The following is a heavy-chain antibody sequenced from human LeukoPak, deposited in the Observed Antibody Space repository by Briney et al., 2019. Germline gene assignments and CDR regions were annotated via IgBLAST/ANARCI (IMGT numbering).Heavy chain of an antibody. J-gene: IGHJ4*02. CDR2: IYYSGST. CDR3: ARDEARMTTVNY. CDR1: GGSISSSSYY. Sequence: SETLSLTCTVSGGSISSSSYYWGWIRQPPGKGLEWIGSIYYSGSTYYNPSLKSRVTISVDTSKNQFSLKLSSVTAADTAVYYCARDEARMTTVNYWGQGTLVTVSS. V-gene: IGHV4-39*07. D-gene: IGHD4-17*01.